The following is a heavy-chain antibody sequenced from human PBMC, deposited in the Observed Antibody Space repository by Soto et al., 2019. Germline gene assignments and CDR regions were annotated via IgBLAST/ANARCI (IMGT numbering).Heavy chain of an antibody. J-gene: IGHJ5*02. V-gene: IGHV2-5*02. CDR1: GFSLSTSGVG. CDR3: AQSTNYDILTGYYLSYNWFDP. Sequence: QITLKESGPTLVKPTQTLTLTCTFSGFSLSTSGVGVGWIRQPPGKALEWLALIYWDDDKRYSPSLKSRLTTTTHPPQHQVVLTMTTMHPVDTPTYNCAQSTNYDILTGYYLSYNWFDPWGQGTLVTVSS. CDR2: IYWDDDK. D-gene: IGHD3-9*01.